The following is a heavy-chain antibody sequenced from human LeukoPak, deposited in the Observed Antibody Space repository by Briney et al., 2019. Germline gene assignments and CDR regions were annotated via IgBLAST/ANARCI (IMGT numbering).Heavy chain of an antibody. Sequence: ASVKVSCKASGYSFTAYYMHWVRQAPGQGLEWMGWINPNSGGTNYAQKFQGRVTMTRDTSISTAYMELSRLRSDDTAVYYCAILWFGELLWDDAFDIWGQGTMVTVSS. V-gene: IGHV1-2*02. CDR2: INPNSGGT. CDR1: GYSFTAYY. D-gene: IGHD3-10*01. J-gene: IGHJ3*02. CDR3: AILWFGELLWDDAFDI.